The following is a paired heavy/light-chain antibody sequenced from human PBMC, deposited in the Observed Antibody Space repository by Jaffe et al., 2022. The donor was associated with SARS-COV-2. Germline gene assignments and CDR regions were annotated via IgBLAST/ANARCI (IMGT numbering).Heavy chain of an antibody. CDR3: ASSPRGTVTLFDY. CDR2: VSYSGST. V-gene: IGHV4-61*01. Sequence: QVHLQESGPGLVKPSETLSLTCTVSGGSVSSHSFYWTWIRQSPGKGLEWIGYVSYSGSTNYNPSLRSRIAMSVDTSKSQFSLKLTSVTAADTAVYYCASSPRGTVTLFDYWGRGALVTVSS. CDR1: GGSVSSHSFY. D-gene: IGHD4-17*01. J-gene: IGHJ4*02.
Light chain of an antibody. V-gene: IGKV3-15*01. CDR3: QQYYNWPPLT. CDR2: GAS. Sequence: EIVMTQSPATLSVSPGERATLSCGASQSVSSNLAWYQLKPGQAPRLLIYGASTRATGIPARFSGSGSGTEFTLTISSLQSEDFAVYYCQQYYNWPPLTFGGGTKVEIK. CDR1: QSVSSN. J-gene: IGKJ4*01.